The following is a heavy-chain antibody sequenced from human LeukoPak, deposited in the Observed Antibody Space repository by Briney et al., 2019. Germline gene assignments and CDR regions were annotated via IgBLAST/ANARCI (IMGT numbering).Heavy chain of an antibody. CDR3: ARAASSGPAYYFDY. V-gene: IGHV3-33*01. CDR1: GFTFSSYG. J-gene: IGHJ4*02. D-gene: IGHD2-2*01. CDR2: IWYDGSNK. Sequence: GRPLRLSCAASGFTFSSYGMHWVRQAPGKGLEWVAVIWYDGSNKYYADSVKGRFTISRDNSKNTLYLQMNSLRAEDTAVYYCARAASSGPAYYFDYWGQGTLVTVSS.